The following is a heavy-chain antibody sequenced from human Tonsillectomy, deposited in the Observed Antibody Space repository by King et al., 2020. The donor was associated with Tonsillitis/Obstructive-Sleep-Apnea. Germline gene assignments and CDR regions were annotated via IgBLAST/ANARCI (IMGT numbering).Heavy chain of an antibody. CDR3: SKGGSWSFDF. D-gene: IGHD6-6*01. CDR2: IYSGDAT. J-gene: IGHJ4*02. Sequence: DVQLVESGGDLVQPGGSLRLSCAASGFIVSSNFMSWVRQAPGKGLEWVSLIYSGDATYYADSVKGRFTISRDNSKNTLYLQMNSLGAADTAVDYCSKGGSWSFDFWGQGTLVTVSS. V-gene: IGHV3-66*01. CDR1: GFIVSSNF.